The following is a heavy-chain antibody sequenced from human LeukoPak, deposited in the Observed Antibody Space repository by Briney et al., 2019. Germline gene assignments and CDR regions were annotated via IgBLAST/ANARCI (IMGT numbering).Heavy chain of an antibody. Sequence: PSETLSLTCTVSGGPISSYYWSWIRQPPGKGLEWIGYIYYSGSTNYNPSLKSRVTISVDTSKNQFSLKLSSVTAADTAVYYCAGSYYYGSGSYYTPLFDYWGQGTLVTVSS. J-gene: IGHJ4*02. CDR1: GGPISSYY. CDR2: IYYSGST. CDR3: AGSYYYGSGSYYTPLFDY. D-gene: IGHD3-10*01. V-gene: IGHV4-59*08.